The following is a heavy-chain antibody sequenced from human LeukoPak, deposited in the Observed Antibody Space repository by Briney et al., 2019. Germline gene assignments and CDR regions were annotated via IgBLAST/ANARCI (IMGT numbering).Heavy chain of an antibody. D-gene: IGHD3-22*01. CDR1: GFTFSSYG. J-gene: IGHJ4*02. Sequence: GGSLRLSCAASGFTFSSYGMHWVRQAPGKGLEWVAFIRYDGSNKYYADSVKGRFTISRDNSKNTLYLQMNSLRAEDTAVYYCAKDRDYYDSSGYYHNWGQGTLVTVSS. V-gene: IGHV3-30*02. CDR2: IRYDGSNK. CDR3: AKDRDYYDSSGYYHN.